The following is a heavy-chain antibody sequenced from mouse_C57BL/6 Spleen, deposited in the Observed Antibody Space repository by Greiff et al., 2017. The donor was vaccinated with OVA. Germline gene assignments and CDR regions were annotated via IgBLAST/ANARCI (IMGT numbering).Heavy chain of an antibody. Sequence: VQLKESGPGLVQPSQSLSITCTVSGFSLTSYGVHWVRQSPGKGLEWLGVIWSGGSTDYNAAFISRLSISKDNSKSQVFFKMNSLQADDTAIYYCARNAGSYWYFDVWGTGTTVTVSS. CDR2: IWSGGST. D-gene: IGHD6-1*01. CDR3: ARNAGSYWYFDV. V-gene: IGHV2-2*01. CDR1: GFSLTSYG. J-gene: IGHJ1*03.